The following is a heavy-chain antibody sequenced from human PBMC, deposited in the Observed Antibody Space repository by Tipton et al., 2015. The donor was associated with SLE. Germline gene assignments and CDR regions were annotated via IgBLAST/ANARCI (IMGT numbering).Heavy chain of an antibody. CDR1: GFTFGDYA. CDR3: TGDVPPAVAGHDAFDI. Sequence: SLRLSCTASGFTFGDYAMSWFRQAPGKGLEWVGFIRSKAYGGTTEYAASVKGRFTISRDDSKSIAYLQMNSLKTEDTAVYYCTGDVPPAVAGHDAFDIWGQGTMVTVAS. J-gene: IGHJ3*02. D-gene: IGHD6-19*01. CDR2: IRSKAYGGTT. V-gene: IGHV3-49*03.